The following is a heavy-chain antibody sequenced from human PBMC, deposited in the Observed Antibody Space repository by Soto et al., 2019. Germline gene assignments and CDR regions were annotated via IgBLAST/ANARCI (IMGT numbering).Heavy chain of an antibody. CDR2: INAGNGNT. Sequence: QVQLVQSGAEVKKPGASVKVSCKASGYTFTSYAMHWVRQAPGQRLEWMGWINAGNGNTKYSQKFQGRVTIIRDTSASTAYMELSSLRSEDTAVYYCARGASPLIDYWGHGTLVTVSS. D-gene: IGHD1-26*01. CDR1: GYTFTSYA. V-gene: IGHV1-3*01. CDR3: ARGASPLIDY. J-gene: IGHJ4*01.